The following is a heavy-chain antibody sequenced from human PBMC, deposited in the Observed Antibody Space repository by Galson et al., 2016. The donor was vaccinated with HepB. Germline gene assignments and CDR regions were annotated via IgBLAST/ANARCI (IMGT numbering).Heavy chain of an antibody. CDR2: VSWNSDEV. CDR1: GFAFDDYA. Sequence: SLRLSCAVSGFAFDDYAMHWVRQAPGKGLEWVSGVSWNSDEVDYADSVRGRFTISRDNAKKSLYLRMSTLRPEDTALYYCAKAEYGSGTFRAIDYWGQGTLVTVSS. CDR3: AKAEYGSGTFRAIDY. J-gene: IGHJ4*02. V-gene: IGHV3-9*01. D-gene: IGHD3-10*01.